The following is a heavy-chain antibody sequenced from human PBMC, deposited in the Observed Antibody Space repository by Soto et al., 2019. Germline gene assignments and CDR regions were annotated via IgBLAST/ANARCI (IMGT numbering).Heavy chain of an antibody. CDR2: IYSTGST. V-gene: IGHV4-59*01. CDR1: GGSISGYY. Sequence: SETLSLTCTVSGGSISGYYWSWIRQSPGKGLEWIGYIYSTGSTNYNPSLRSRVTMSVDASKNQFSLKLSSVTAADKAMFYCAGAHTSGWFVIDYWGQGALVTVSS. D-gene: IGHD6-19*01. CDR3: AGAHTSGWFVIDY. J-gene: IGHJ4*02.